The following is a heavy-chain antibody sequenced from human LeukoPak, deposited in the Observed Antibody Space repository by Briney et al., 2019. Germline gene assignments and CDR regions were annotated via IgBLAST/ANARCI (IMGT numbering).Heavy chain of an antibody. V-gene: IGHV1-46*01. CDR2: INPSGGST. D-gene: IGHD6-19*01. CDR3: ARSAGVLFAFDI. J-gene: IGHJ3*02. Sequence: ASVKVSCKASGYTFTSYYTHWVRQAPGQGLEWMGIINPSGGSTSYAQKLQGRVTMTRDTSTSTVYMELSSLRSEDTAVYYCARSAGVLFAFDIWGQGTMVTVSS. CDR1: GYTFTSYY.